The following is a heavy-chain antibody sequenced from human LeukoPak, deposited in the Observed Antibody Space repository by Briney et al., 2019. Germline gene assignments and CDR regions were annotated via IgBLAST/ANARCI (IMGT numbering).Heavy chain of an antibody. Sequence: GGSLRLSCAASGFTFTTYAMHWVRQAPGKGLEWVAVIWSDGTKKFYTDSVRGRFTISRDQSKNTLYLQMNSLSDEDTAVYYCARDNGGQEKWELGYFDYWGQGTVVTVSS. V-gene: IGHV3-33*08. CDR2: IWSDGTKK. D-gene: IGHD1-26*01. J-gene: IGHJ4*02. CDR3: ARDNGGQEKWELGYFDY. CDR1: GFTFTTYA.